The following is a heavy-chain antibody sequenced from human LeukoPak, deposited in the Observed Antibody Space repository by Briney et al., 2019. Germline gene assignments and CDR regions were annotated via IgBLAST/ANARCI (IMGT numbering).Heavy chain of an antibody. CDR2: ISSSSSTI. V-gene: IGHV3-48*04. D-gene: IGHD1-26*01. CDR3: ARDPTSGSHPHFDA. CDR1: GFTFSSYS. J-gene: IGHJ4*02. Sequence: GGSLRLSCAASGFTFSSYSMNWVRQAPGKGLEWVSHISSSSSTIYYADSVKGRVTISRDNANNSLILNMNSLRGEDTAIYFCARDPTSGSHPHFDAWGQGNQVSVSS.